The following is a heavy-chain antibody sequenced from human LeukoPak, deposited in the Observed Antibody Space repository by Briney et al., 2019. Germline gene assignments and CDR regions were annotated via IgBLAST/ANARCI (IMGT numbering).Heavy chain of an antibody. CDR1: GFTFDDYA. D-gene: IGHD5-12*01. V-gene: IGHV3-9*01. Sequence: GGSLRLSCAASGFTFDDYAMHWVRHAPGKGLEWVSGISWNSGSIGYADSVKGRFTISRDNAKNSLYLQMNSLRAEDTALYYCAKDSSRGYSGYEAPFDYWGQGTLVTVSS. CDR2: ISWNSGSI. CDR3: AKDSSRGYSGYEAPFDY. J-gene: IGHJ4*02.